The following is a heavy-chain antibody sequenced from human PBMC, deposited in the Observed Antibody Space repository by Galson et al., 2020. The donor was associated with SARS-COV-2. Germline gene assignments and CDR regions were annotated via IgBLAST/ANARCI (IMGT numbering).Heavy chain of an antibody. J-gene: IGHJ6*03. Sequence: SETLSLTCAVYGGSFSDYYWSWIRQSPGKGLEWIGEINHSGRTKSRPSLKSRVTIAGDTSKNQFSLKLTSMTAGDTAVYYWARSRQDVTMIVGASTAYYHYMDVWSRGTTVTLSS. CDR1: GGSFSDYY. CDR2: INHSGRT. V-gene: IGHV4-34*01. CDR3: ARSRQDVTMIVGASTAYYHYMDV. D-gene: IGHD3-22*01.